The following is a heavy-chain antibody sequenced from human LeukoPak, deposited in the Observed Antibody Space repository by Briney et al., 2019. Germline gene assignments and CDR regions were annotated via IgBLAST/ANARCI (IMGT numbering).Heavy chain of an antibody. D-gene: IGHD6-19*01. V-gene: IGHV3-23*01. CDR3: AKTTDGYSSGRSPGWPIDY. Sequence: GGSLRLSCAASGFTFRSYAIYWVRQAPGKGLEWVSGNSGSGGDTYFADSVRGRFTISRDNSKNTVFLQMDSLRAEDTAVYYCAKTTDGYSSGRSPGWPIDYWGQGTLVTVSS. CDR2: NSGSGGDT. CDR1: GFTFRSYA. J-gene: IGHJ4*02.